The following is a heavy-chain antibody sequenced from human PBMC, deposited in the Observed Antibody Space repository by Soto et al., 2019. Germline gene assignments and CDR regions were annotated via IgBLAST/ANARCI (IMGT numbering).Heavy chain of an antibody. CDR3: AKEPVSITIFGVNGMDV. D-gene: IGHD3-3*01. V-gene: IGHV4-30-4*01. CDR2: IYYSGST. Sequence: SETLSLTCTVSGGSISSGDYYWSWIRQPPGKGLEWIGYIYYSGSTYYNPSLKSRVTISVDTSKNQFSLKLSSVTAADTAVYYCAKEPVSITIFGVNGMDVWGQGTTVTVSS. J-gene: IGHJ6*02. CDR1: GGSISSGDYY.